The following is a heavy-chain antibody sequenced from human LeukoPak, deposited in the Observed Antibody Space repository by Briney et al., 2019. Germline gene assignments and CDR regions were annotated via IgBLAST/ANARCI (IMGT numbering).Heavy chain of an antibody. V-gene: IGHV4-59*08. D-gene: IGHD1-14*01. CDR2: IYYSGST. J-gene: IGHJ4*02. CDR3: ARVVPERLFDY. CDR1: GGSISSYY. Sequence: SETLSLTCTVSGGSISSYYWSWIRQPPGKGLEWIGYIYYSGSTNYNPSLKSRVTISVDTSKNQFSLKLSSVTAADTAVYYCARVVPERLFDYWGQGTLVTVSS.